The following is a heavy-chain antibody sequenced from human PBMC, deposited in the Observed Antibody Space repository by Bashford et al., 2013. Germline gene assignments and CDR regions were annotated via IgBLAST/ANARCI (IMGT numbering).Heavy chain of an antibody. Sequence: ASVKVSCKASGYTFTGYYMHWVRQAPGQGLEWMGWINPNSGGTNYAQKFQGWVTMTRDTSISTAYMELSRLRSDDTAVYYCARDQVRAFPGYYYYYYGMDVWGQGTTVDRLL. CDR3: ARDQVRAFPGYYYYYYGMDV. D-gene: IGHD4-11*01. CDR1: GYTFTGYY. J-gene: IGHJ6*02. CDR2: INPNSGGT. V-gene: IGHV1-2*04.